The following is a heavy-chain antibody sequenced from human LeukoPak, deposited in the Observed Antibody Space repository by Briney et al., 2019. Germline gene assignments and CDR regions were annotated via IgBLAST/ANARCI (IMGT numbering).Heavy chain of an antibody. D-gene: IGHD3/OR15-3a*01. Sequence: GGSLRLSCAASGFTFRTFSMNWVRQAPGKGLEWLSYISSGSSPIYYADSVKGQFTISRDDAQNLVYLQMNSLRVEDTAVYYCTYLRTPYYNDKWLDPWGQGALVTVSS. CDR3: TYLRTPYYNDKWLDP. J-gene: IGHJ5*02. V-gene: IGHV3-48*04. CDR2: ISSGSSPI. CDR1: GFTFRTFS.